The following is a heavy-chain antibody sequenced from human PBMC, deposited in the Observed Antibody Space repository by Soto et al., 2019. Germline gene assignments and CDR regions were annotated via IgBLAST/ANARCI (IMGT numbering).Heavy chain of an antibody. CDR1: GYTFTMSG. Sequence: QVQLEQSGAEVKKPGASVKVSCKSSGYTFTMSGISWVRQAPGQGLEWIGWISGYNGNTNYEQKFQDRVTMTTDTSTNTAYLELRSLRSDDTAVYYCARGGPRPYYYYGMAVWGQGTTVTVSS. V-gene: IGHV1-18*01. J-gene: IGHJ6*02. CDR2: ISGYNGNT. CDR3: ARGGPRPYYYYGMAV.